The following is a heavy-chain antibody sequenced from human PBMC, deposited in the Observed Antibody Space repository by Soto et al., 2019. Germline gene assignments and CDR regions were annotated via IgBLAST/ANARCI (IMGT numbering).Heavy chain of an antibody. Sequence: SAVKVSSKASGYTFTSYGLSWVPQAPGQGLEWMGWISAYNGNTNYAQKLQGRVTMTTDTSTSTAYMELRSLRSDDTAVYYCARVMVNRWWFDPWGQGTLVTSPQ. V-gene: IGHV1-18*04. CDR2: ISAYNGNT. J-gene: IGHJ5*02. D-gene: IGHD2-15*01. CDR1: GYTFTSYG. CDR3: ARVMVNRWWFDP.